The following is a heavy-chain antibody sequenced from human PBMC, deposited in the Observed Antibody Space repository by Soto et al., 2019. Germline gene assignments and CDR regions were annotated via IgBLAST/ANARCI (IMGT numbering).Heavy chain of an antibody. J-gene: IGHJ4*02. CDR1: GFTVSTNH. CDR2: IKSGGDT. D-gene: IGHD6-13*01. Sequence: EVQLVESGGGLVQPGGSLRLSCAASGFTVSTNHVNWVRQAPGKGLEWVSVIKSGGDTYYADSVKGRFTISRDNSKNTLYLQMNSLRAEDTAMYYCAKVIIAGVSAADYWGQGTLVTVSS. CDR3: AKVIIAGVSAADY. V-gene: IGHV3-66*01.